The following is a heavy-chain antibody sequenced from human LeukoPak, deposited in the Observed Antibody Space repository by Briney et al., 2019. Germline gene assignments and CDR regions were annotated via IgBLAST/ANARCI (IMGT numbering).Heavy chain of an antibody. J-gene: IGHJ3*02. Sequence: GRSLRLSCAASGFTFDDYAMHWVRQAPGKALDGVSGISWNSGSIGYADSVKGRFTISRDNAKNSLYLQMNSLGAEDTASYYCAKDIGYSHAFDIWGQGTMVTVSS. CDR1: GFTFDDYA. V-gene: IGHV3-9*01. CDR3: AKDIGYSHAFDI. CDR2: ISWNSGSI. D-gene: IGHD2-15*01.